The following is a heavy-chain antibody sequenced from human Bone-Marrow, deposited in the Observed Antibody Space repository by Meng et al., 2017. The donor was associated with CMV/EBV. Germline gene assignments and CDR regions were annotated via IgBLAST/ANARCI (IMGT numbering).Heavy chain of an antibody. D-gene: IGHD2-2*01. Sequence: GYTFTGYYMHWVRQAPGQGLEWVGWINPNSGGTNYAQKFQGRVTMTRDTSISTAYMELSRLRSDDTAVYYCARGEGGIVVVPAAIDYWGQGTLVTVS. J-gene: IGHJ4*02. CDR3: ARGEGGIVVVPAAIDY. CDR1: GYTFTGYY. CDR2: INPNSGGT. V-gene: IGHV1-2*02.